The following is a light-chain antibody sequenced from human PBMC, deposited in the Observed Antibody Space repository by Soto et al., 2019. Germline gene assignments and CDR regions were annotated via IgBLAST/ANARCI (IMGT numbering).Light chain of an antibody. J-gene: IGKJ1*01. CDR1: QSISSW. CDR2: KAS. V-gene: IGKV1-5*03. CDR3: QHYNSYWT. Sequence: DIQMTQSPSTLSASVGDRVTITCRASQSISSWLAWYQQKPGKAPKLLIYKASSLESGIPSRFSGSGSGTESTLTISRLQTDDFATYYCQHYNSYWTFGQGTKVEIK.